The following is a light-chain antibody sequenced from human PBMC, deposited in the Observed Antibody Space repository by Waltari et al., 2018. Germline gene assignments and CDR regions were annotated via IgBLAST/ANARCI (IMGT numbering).Light chain of an antibody. CDR2: TLS. V-gene: IGKV2-40*01. CDR3: QQYYSTPPT. J-gene: IGKJ1*01. CDR1: QSLLDRDDGNTY. Sequence: DIVMTQSPRSLSVSPGEPASISCSSSQSLLDRDDGNTYLDWYLQRPGQSPQLLIHTLSSRASGVPDRFSGSGSGSDFTLTISSLQAEDVAVYYCQQYYSTPPTFGQGTKVEIK.